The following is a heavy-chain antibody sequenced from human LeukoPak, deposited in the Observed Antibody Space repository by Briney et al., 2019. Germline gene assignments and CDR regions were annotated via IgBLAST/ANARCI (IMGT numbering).Heavy chain of an antibody. Sequence: PSETLSLTCTVSGGSISSSSYYWGWIRQPPGKGLEWIGSIYYSGSTYYNPSLKSRVTISVDTSKNQFSLKLSSVTAADTAVYYCARPGDVSALDAFDIWGQGTMVTVSS. D-gene: IGHD3-16*02. CDR2: IYYSGST. CDR3: ARPGDVSALDAFDI. CDR1: GGSISSSSYY. J-gene: IGHJ3*02. V-gene: IGHV4-39*01.